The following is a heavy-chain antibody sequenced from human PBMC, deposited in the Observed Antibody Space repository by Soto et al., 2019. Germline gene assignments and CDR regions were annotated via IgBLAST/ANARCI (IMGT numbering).Heavy chain of an antibody. J-gene: IGHJ4*02. CDR2: IYSDGST. CDR1: GFTGSGDY. D-gene: IGHD3-10*01. Sequence: EVQLVETGGGLIQPGGSLRVSCAVSGFTGSGDYMNWVRQAPGKGLEWVSIIYSDGSTFYADSVKGRFTISRDNSKNTPFLQMNSLRAEDTAVYYCARSPYGSHYFDYWGQGTLVTVSS. V-gene: IGHV3-53*02. CDR3: ARSPYGSHYFDY.